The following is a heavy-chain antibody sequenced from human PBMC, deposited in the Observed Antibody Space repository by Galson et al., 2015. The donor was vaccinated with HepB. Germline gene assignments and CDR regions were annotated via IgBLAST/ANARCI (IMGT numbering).Heavy chain of an antibody. V-gene: IGHV3-33*01. D-gene: IGHD2/OR15-2a*01. CDR2: IWYDGSNK. Sequence: SLRLSCAASGFTFSSYGMHWVRQAPGKGLEWVAVIWYDGSNKYYADSVKGRFTISRDNSKNTLYLQMNSLRAEDTAVYYCARDTGNMRYYYYYMDVWGKGTTVTVSS. CDR1: GFTFSSYG. CDR3: ARDTGNMRYYYYYMDV. J-gene: IGHJ6*03.